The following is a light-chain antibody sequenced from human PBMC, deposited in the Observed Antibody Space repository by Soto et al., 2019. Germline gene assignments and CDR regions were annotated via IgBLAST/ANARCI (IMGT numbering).Light chain of an antibody. CDR2: AAS. CDR3: QQSYSALYT. Sequence: DIQMTQSPSSLSASVGDRITITCRASQSISTFLNWYQQKPGRAPKVLISAASTLQSGVPSRFSGSGSGTDFTLTISSLQPEDFATYYCQQSYSALYTFGQGTKLEI. CDR1: QSISTF. J-gene: IGKJ2*01. V-gene: IGKV1-39*01.